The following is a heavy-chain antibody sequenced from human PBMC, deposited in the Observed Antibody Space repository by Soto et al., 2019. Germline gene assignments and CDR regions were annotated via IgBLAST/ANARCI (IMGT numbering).Heavy chain of an antibody. CDR2: MDHSGDT. D-gene: IGHD3-22*01. Sequence: QLQLRESGPGLVKPSETLSLTCTVSGGSFSGGYYFWAWIRQPPGKGLEWIGSMDHSGDTYYTPFFKSRVTISVHTSKNGSSQKLSSVTAADTAVYCCGNRVEYSRGYYYADDLVQGPLVTVSS. J-gene: IGHJ4*02. V-gene: IGHV4-39*01. CDR3: GNRVEYSRGYYYADD. CDR1: GGSFSGGYYF.